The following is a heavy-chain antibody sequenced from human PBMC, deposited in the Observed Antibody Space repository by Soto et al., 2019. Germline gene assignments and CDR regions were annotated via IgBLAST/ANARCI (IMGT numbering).Heavy chain of an antibody. Sequence: SETLSLTCTVSGDSISSGGYYWSWIRQFPGKGLEWIGYIHYIGNTNYNPSLESRVTLSVDTSKNRISLNLTSVTAADTAVYYCARAAPASARMDVWGQGXTVTVSS. CDR1: GDSISSGGYY. J-gene: IGHJ6*02. CDR3: ARAAPASARMDV. CDR2: IHYIGNT. V-gene: IGHV4-31*03. D-gene: IGHD6-13*01.